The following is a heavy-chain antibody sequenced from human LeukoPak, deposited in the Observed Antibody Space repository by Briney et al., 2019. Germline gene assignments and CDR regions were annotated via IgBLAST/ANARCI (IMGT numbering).Heavy chain of an antibody. CDR2: IYTSGST. J-gene: IGHJ6*03. CDR3: ARELLWFGEVSIGYYYYMDV. Sequence: PSETLSLTCTVSGGSISSSSYYWGWIRQPPGKGLEWIGRIYTSGSTNYNPSLKSRVTMSVDTSKNHFSLKLSSVTAADTAVYYCARELLWFGEVSIGYYYYMDVWGKGTTVTISS. D-gene: IGHD3-10*01. CDR1: GGSISSSSYY. V-gene: IGHV4-39*07.